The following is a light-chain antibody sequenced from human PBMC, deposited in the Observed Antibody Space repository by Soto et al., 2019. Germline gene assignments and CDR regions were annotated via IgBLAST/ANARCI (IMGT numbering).Light chain of an antibody. CDR2: LGS. V-gene: IGKV2-28*01. CDR3: MQALKTPYT. Sequence: DIVMTQSPLYLPVTPGEPASSSCRSSQSLLHSNGYNFFDWYLQKPGHSPQLLIYLGSNRASGVPDRFRGSESGTDFTLEISRVEAEDVGVYYCMQALKTPYTFGQGTKLEIK. J-gene: IGKJ2*01. CDR1: QSLLHSNGYNF.